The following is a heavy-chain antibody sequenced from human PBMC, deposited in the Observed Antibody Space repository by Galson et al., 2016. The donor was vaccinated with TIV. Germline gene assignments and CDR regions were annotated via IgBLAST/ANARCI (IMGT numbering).Heavy chain of an antibody. D-gene: IGHD2-21*01. CDR3: TRERRFCGNNCYLSYYYGMDV. J-gene: IGHJ6*02. Sequence: SLRLSCAASSLNVNDNYMTWVRQAPGKGLEWVAIMSSGGTLNYADFVRGRFTVSRDSSKNTLYLQMNSLRPDDTAVYYCTRERRFCGNNCYLSYYYGMDVWGQGTTVIVSS. CDR1: SLNVNDNY. CDR2: MSSGGTL. V-gene: IGHV3-53*05.